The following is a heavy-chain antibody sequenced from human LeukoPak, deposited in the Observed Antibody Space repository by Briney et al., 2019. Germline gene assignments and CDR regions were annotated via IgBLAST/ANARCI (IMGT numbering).Heavy chain of an antibody. D-gene: IGHD6-13*01. V-gene: IGHV3-9*01. Sequence: PGRSLRLPCSASGFTFADYAMHWVRQAPGKGLEWVSSISWNGGSIGYADSVKGRFTISRDNAKNSLHLQMTSLRAEDTALYYCAKDWGAAGTNWFDPWGQGTLVTVSS. CDR3: AKDWGAAGTNWFDP. CDR2: ISWNGGSI. J-gene: IGHJ5*02. CDR1: GFTFADYA.